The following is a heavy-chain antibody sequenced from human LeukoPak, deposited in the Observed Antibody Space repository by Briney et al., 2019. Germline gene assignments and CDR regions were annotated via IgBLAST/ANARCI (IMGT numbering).Heavy chain of an antibody. J-gene: IGHJ6*03. V-gene: IGHV3-43D*03. D-gene: IGHD2-21*01. CDR1: GFTFDDYA. Sequence: GGSLGLSCAASGFTFDDYAMHWVRQAPGKGLEWVSLISWDGGSTYYADSVKGRFTISRDNSKNSLYLQMNSLRAEDTALYYCAKEGVLIFVDYYYYYMDVWGKGTTVTVSS. CDR2: ISWDGGST. CDR3: AKEGVLIFVDYYYYYMDV.